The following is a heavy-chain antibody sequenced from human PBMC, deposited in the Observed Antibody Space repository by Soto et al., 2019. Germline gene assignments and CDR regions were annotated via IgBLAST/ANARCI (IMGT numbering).Heavy chain of an antibody. CDR1: GYTFTSYG. CDR2: ISAYNGST. J-gene: IGHJ6*02. Sequence: ASVKVSCKASGYTFTSYGISWVRQAPGQGLEWMGWISAYNGSTNYAQKLQGRVTMTTDTSTSTAYMELRSLRSDDTAVYYCARDWYYDFWSGNYGMDVWGQGTTVTVSS. V-gene: IGHV1-18*04. D-gene: IGHD3-3*01. CDR3: ARDWYYDFWSGNYGMDV.